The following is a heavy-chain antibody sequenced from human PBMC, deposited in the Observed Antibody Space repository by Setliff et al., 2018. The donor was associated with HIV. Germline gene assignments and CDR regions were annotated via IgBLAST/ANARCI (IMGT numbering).Heavy chain of an antibody. CDR3: ARGWAAYDNSGKTPY. J-gene: IGHJ4*01. CDR1: GGFISTGGYS. D-gene: IGHD3-22*01. V-gene: IGHV4-30-2*01. CDR2: IYHSGNT. Sequence: SETLSLTCTVSGGFISTGGYSWSWIRQPPGKGLEWIGYIYHSGNTYYNPSLKSRVSISVDTSKNQFSLKLSSVTAADTAVYYCARGWAAYDNSGKTPYWGQGTQVTVSS.